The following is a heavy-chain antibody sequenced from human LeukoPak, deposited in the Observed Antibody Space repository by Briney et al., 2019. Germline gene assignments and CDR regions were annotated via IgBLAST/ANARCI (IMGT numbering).Heavy chain of an antibody. CDR1: GFSFSDSA. V-gene: IGHV3-73*01. J-gene: IGHJ4*02. CDR2: IRTKANTYAT. Sequence: GGSLKLSCAASGFSFSDSAMHWVRQASGKGPEWVGRIRTKANTYATAYAASVKGRFTISRDDSRNTAYLQMSSLRAEDTAVYYCAKDRRDDFWSGYNFIEYRGQGTLVTVSS. D-gene: IGHD3-3*01. CDR3: AKDRRDDFWSGYNFIEY.